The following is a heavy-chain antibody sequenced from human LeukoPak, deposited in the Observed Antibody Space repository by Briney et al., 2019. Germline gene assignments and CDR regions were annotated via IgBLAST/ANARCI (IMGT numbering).Heavy chain of an antibody. Sequence: SETLSLTCAVYGGSFSGYYWSWIRQPPGKGLEWIGEINHSGSTNYNPSLKTRVTISVDTSKNQYSLKLSSVPAADTAVYYCARVRITMVRGSEYFQHWGQGTLVTVSS. CDR1: GGSFSGYY. V-gene: IGHV4-34*01. CDR3: ARVRITMVRGSEYFQH. D-gene: IGHD3-10*01. CDR2: INHSGST. J-gene: IGHJ1*01.